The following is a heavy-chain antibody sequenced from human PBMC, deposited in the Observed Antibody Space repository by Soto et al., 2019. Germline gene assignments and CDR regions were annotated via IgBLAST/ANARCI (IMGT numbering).Heavy chain of an antibody. CDR1: GFTFSSDR. Sequence: GAPTLSFVPGGFTFSSDRMHLVRQAPGKGLEWVANINQDGNEENLLNSVKGRFTISRYNSKNSLFLQMNSLRVDDTAVYYCATSGDGHLDLLDYLCQGALVTVYS. CDR3: ATSGDGHLDLLDY. D-gene: IGHD3-9*01. CDR2: INQDGNEE. V-gene: IGHV3-7*01. J-gene: IGHJ4*02.